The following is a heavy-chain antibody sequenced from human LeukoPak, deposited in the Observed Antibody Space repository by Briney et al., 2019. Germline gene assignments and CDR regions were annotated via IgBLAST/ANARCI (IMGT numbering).Heavy chain of an antibody. CDR3: AGSTVYGMDV. Sequence: GGSLRLSCAASGFIFSYYRMNWVRQAPGKGLEWVSSISSSSSYIYYADSVKGRFTVSRDNAKNSLYLQMNSLRAEDTAVYYCAGSTVYGMDVWGQGTTVTVSS. D-gene: IGHD2-2*01. V-gene: IGHV3-21*01. CDR2: ISSSSSYI. CDR1: GFIFSYYR. J-gene: IGHJ6*02.